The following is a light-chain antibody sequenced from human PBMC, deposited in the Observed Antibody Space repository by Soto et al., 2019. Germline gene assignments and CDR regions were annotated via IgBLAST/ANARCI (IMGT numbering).Light chain of an antibody. J-gene: IGKJ4*01. CDR1: QGISSY. CDR3: QQYYRFPLT. CDR2: AAS. Sequence: VIWLTQSPALLSASTGDRATISCRISQGISSYLAWYQQKPGQAPELLIYAASTWQSGVPSRFSGSGSGTDFTLTISCLQSEDFATYYCQQYYRFPLTFGGGTKVDI. V-gene: IGKV1D-8*01.